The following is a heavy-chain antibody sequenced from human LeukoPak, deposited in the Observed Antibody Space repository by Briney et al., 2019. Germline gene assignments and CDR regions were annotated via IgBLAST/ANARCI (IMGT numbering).Heavy chain of an antibody. CDR1: GGSISSGGYY. CDR2: VYYSGST. D-gene: IGHD3-22*01. CDR3: ARSAYYYDSSGYYIDAFDI. J-gene: IGHJ3*02. Sequence: SETLSLTCTVSGGSISSGGYYWSWIRQHPGKGLEWIGYVYYSGSTYYNPSLKSRVTISVDTSKNQFSLKLSSVTAADTAVYYCARSAYYYDSSGYYIDAFDIWGQGTMVTVPS. V-gene: IGHV4-31*03.